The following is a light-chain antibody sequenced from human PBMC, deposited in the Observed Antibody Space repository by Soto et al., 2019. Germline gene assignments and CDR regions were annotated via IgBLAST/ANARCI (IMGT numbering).Light chain of an antibody. Sequence: LTQPPSASGTPGQRVTISCSGSSSNIGSNTVNWYQQLPGTAPKLLIYSNNQRPSGVPDRVSGSKSGTSASLAISGLQSEDEADYYCAAWDDSLNGWVFGGGTKVTVL. CDR3: AAWDDSLNGWV. CDR2: SNN. J-gene: IGLJ3*02. V-gene: IGLV1-44*01. CDR1: SSNIGSNT.